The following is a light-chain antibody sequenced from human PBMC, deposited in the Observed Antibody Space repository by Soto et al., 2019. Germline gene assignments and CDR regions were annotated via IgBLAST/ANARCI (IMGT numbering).Light chain of an antibody. CDR2: KTS. CDR3: MQATQLPLT. V-gene: IGKV2-24*01. CDR1: QSLVYSDGNTY. J-gene: IGKJ1*01. Sequence: IVLTQTPLSSPATLGQPASISCRSSQSLVYSDGNTYLSRLQQRPGQPPRLLIYKTSNRYSGVPARFRGSGAGTDFTLKISRVEAEDVGVYYCMQATQLPLTFGQGTKVEIK.